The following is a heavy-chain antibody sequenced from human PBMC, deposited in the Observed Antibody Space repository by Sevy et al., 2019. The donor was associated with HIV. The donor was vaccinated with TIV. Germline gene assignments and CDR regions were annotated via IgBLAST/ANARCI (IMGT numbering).Heavy chain of an antibody. CDR3: AGENAWGRGYS. J-gene: IGHJ4*02. Sequence: SETLSLTCTVSGGSITSLYWNWIRQPPGKGLECIANIYYNGHINYNPSLKSRVTLSLNTSTNQFSLRLSSVTAADTAMYYCAGENAWGRGYSWGQGTLVTVSS. CDR2: IYYNGHI. CDR1: GGSITSLY. D-gene: IGHD1-26*01. V-gene: IGHV4-59*08.